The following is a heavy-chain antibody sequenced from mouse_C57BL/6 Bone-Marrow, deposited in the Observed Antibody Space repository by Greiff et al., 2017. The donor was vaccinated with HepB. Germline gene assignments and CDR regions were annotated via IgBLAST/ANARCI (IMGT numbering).Heavy chain of an antibody. CDR3: ARSCGSSPFAY. D-gene: IGHD1-1*01. Sequence: EVQLQESGGGLVKPGGSLKLSCAASGFTFSDYGMHWVRQAPEKGLEWVAYISSGSSTIYYADTVKGRFTISRDNAKNTLFLQMTSLRSEDTAMYYCARSCGSSPFAYWGQGTLVTVSA. CDR1: GFTFSDYG. V-gene: IGHV5-17*01. J-gene: IGHJ3*01. CDR2: ISSGSSTI.